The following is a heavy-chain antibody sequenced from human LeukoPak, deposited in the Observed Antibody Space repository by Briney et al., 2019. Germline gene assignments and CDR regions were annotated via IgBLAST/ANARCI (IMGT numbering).Heavy chain of an antibody. J-gene: IGHJ4*02. CDR2: IWYDGSNN. CDR3: AKTKSLGYCSGTRCYSFDY. V-gene: IGHV3-30*02. Sequence: GGSLRLSCAASEFTFRNYGMHWVRQAPGKGLEGVAFIWYDGSNNYYADSVKGHFSVSRDNPKNTLYLQMNSLRPEDTAVYYCAKTKSLGYCSGTRCYSFDYWGQGTLVTVSS. D-gene: IGHD2-2*02. CDR1: EFTFRNYG.